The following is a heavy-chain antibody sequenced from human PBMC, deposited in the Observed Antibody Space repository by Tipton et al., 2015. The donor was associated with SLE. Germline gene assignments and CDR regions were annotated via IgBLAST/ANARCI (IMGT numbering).Heavy chain of an antibody. CDR2: ISYDGSNK. D-gene: IGHD5-24*01. Sequence: SLRLSCAASGFTFSDYYMSWVRQAPGKGLEWVAVISYDGSNKYYADSVKGRFTISRDNSKNTLYLQMNSLRAEDTAVYYCAREDGRVWGRGTLVTVSS. CDR3: AREDGRV. CDR1: GFTFSDYY. V-gene: IGHV3-30-3*01. J-gene: IGHJ2*01.